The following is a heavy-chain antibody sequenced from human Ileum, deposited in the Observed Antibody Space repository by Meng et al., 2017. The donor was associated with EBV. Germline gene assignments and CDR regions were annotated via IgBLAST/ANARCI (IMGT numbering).Heavy chain of an antibody. CDR2: TSHSGST. CDR1: GGSISRSDW. Sequence: VALPESGPGLVKTSETLSLTCAVSGGSISRSDWWSWVRQPPGKGLEWIGETSHSGSTNYSPSLKSRVTISLDKSKNQLSLKLNSVTAADTAVYYCASSDYYRSDYWGQGTLVTVSS. V-gene: IGHV4-4*02. CDR3: ASSDYYRSDY. D-gene: IGHD3-22*01. J-gene: IGHJ4*02.